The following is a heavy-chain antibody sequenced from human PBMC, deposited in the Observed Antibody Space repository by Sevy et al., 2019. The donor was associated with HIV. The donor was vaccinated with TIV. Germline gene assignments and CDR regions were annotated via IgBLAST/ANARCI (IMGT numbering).Heavy chain of an antibody. J-gene: IGHJ6*02. CDR3: AREAGVGAYYYYYGMDV. D-gene: IGHD1-26*01. CDR1: GFTFSSYG. Sequence: GGSLRLSCAASGFTFSSYGMHWVRQAPGKGLEGVAVIWYDGSNKYYADSVKGRFTISRDNSKNTLYLQMNSLRAEDTAVYYCAREAGVGAYYYYYGMDVWGQGTTVTVSS. CDR2: IWYDGSNK. V-gene: IGHV3-33*01.